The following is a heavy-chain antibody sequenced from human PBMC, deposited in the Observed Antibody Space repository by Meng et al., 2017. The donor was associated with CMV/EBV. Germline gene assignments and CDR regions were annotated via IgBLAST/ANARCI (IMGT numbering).Heavy chain of an antibody. J-gene: IGHJ3*02. CDR1: GYTFTSYY. V-gene: IGHV1-46*01. D-gene: IGHD1-26*01. Sequence: SVTVSCKSSGYTFTSYYMHWVRQAPGQGLAWMGIINPSGGSTSYAQKFQGRVTLTRDTSTSTVYMELSSLRSEDTAVYYCARGEHLAGAFDTWGQGTMVTVSS. CDR3: ARGEHLAGAFDT. CDR2: INPSGGST.